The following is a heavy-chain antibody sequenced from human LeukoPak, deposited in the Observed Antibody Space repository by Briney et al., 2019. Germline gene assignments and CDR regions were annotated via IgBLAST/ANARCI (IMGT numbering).Heavy chain of an antibody. J-gene: IGHJ4*02. D-gene: IGHD3-16*01. Sequence: GGSLRLSCAASGFTFSNFWMYWVRHAPGKGLVWVSRINSDGTSISYADSVEGRFDISRDNAKNTLYLQMNSLRAEDTALYYCTRDFRNLGFDYWGQGTLVTVSS. CDR2: INSDGTSI. V-gene: IGHV3-74*01. CDR3: TRDFRNLGFDY. CDR1: GFTFSNFW.